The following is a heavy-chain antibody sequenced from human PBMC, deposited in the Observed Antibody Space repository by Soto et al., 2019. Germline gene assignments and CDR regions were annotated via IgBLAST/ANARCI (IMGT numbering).Heavy chain of an antibody. Sequence: SETLSLTCTVSGGSISSYYWSWIRQPPGKGLEWIGYIYYSGSTNYNPSLKSRVTISVDTSKNQFSLKLSSVTAADTAVYYCARLVYTKFDPWGQGTLVTVSS. CDR1: GGSISSYY. D-gene: IGHD6-6*01. CDR2: IYYSGST. J-gene: IGHJ5*02. V-gene: IGHV4-59*08. CDR3: ARLVYTKFDP.